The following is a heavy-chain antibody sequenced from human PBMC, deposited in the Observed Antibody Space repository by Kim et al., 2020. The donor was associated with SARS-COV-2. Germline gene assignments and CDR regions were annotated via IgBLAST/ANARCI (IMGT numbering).Heavy chain of an antibody. D-gene: IGHD4-17*01. CDR1: RYNFSRYW. CDR3: ARLLPTVIQFDC. Sequence: GESLKISCKASRYNFSRYWIGWVRQLPGKGLEWMGIIYPSDYDTRYSPSFQGQVPISADKSISTADLEWSSLKASDTAVYYWARLLPTVIQFDCWGQGTLVTVSS. V-gene: IGHV5-51*01. J-gene: IGHJ4*02. CDR2: IYPSDYDT.